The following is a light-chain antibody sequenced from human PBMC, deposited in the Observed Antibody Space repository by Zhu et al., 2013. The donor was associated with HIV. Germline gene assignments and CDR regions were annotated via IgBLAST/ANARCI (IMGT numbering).Light chain of an antibody. CDR2: EVT. J-gene: IGLJ1*01. CDR3: CSYAGRSTYV. V-gene: IGLV2-14*01. Sequence: QSALTQPASVSGSPGQSITISCTGSSNDIGGYNYVSWYQHHPGKAPKLMIYEVTNRPSGVSNRFSGSKSGNTASLTISGLQAEDEGDYYCCSYAGRSTYVFGTGTKVTVV. CDR1: SNDIGGYNY.